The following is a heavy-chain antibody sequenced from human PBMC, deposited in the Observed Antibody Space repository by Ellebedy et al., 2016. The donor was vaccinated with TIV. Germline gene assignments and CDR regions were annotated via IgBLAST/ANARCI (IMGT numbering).Heavy chain of an antibody. CDR1: GYTLTSYE. D-gene: IGHD2-21*01. J-gene: IGHJ3*02. CDR2: MNPKSGHT. CDR3: ARRSEVIPGSATRGAAFDI. V-gene: IGHV1-8*01. Sequence: ASVKVSCXASGYTLTSYEINWVRQATGQGLEWVGWMNPKSGHTAYAQNFQGRVIMTSNTSINTAYMELSSLRSEDTAMYYCARRSEVIPGSATRGAAFDIWGQGTMVTVSS.